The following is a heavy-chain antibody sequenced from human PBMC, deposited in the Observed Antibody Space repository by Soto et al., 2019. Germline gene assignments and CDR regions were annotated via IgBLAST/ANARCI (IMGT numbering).Heavy chain of an antibody. D-gene: IGHD1-26*01. Sequence: QLQLQESGSGLVKPSQTLSLTCAVSGGSISSGGYSWSWLRQPPGKGLEWIGYIFHSGSTYYNPSLESRVPVSVDGSKNPGSRELSSVTAAATAVYSCASGGGSGSTDWYFNVWGRGTLVTVSS. V-gene: IGHV4-30-2*01. CDR1: GGSISSGGYS. CDR3: ASGGGSGSTDWYFNV. CDR2: IFHSGST. J-gene: IGHJ2*01.